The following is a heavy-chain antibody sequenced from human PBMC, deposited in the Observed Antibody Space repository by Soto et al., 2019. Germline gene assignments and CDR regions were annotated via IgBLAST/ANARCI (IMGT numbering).Heavy chain of an antibody. D-gene: IGHD3-22*01. CDR3: ARGHNYYDTTAYYFV. CDR1: EFTFSNYA. Sequence: QVQLVESGGGVAQPGTSLRLSCAASEFTFSNYAMHWVRQAPGKGLEWVAVISHGGSSKYYADSLNGRFTISRDNAKNTLYLQMNSLRPEDTAIYYCARGHNYYDTTAYYFVRGQGTLGHVSS. V-gene: IGHV3-30-3*01. J-gene: IGHJ4*02. CDR2: ISHGGSSK.